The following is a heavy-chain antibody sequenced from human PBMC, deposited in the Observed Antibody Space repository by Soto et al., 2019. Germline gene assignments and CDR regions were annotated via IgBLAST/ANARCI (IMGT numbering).Heavy chain of an antibody. CDR2: IYYSGST. CDR1: GGSISSYY. V-gene: IGHV4-59*12. J-gene: IGHJ3*01. D-gene: IGHD3-3*02. CDR3: AMHFRGGGAFDL. Sequence: QVQLQESGPGLVKPSETLSLTCTVSGGSISSYYWSWIRQPPGKGLEWIGYIYYSGSTNYNPSPRPRVTISVVTSKNQFSLTPGAVTAADTAVYYCAMHFRGGGAFDLWGPGTMVPVSS.